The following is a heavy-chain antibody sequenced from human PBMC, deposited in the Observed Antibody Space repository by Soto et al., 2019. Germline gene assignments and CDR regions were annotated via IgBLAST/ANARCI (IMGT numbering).Heavy chain of an antibody. J-gene: IGHJ4*02. V-gene: IGHV1-69*01. CDR2: IIPIFGTA. Sequence: QVQLVQSGAEVKKPGSSVKVSCKASGGTFSSYAISWVRQAPGQGLEWMGGIIPIFGTANYAQKFQGRVTITADESTSTDYMELSSLRSEDTAVYYCARVGCSGGSCYSEDDYWGQGTLVTVSS. CDR1: GGTFSSYA. D-gene: IGHD2-15*01. CDR3: ARVGCSGGSCYSEDDY.